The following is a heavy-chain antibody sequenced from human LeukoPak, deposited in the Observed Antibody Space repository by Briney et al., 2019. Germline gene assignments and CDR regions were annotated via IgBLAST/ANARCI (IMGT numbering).Heavy chain of an antibody. V-gene: IGHV1-3*01. J-gene: IGHJ4*02. Sequence: ASVKVSCKASGGTFSSYAISWVRQAPGQRLEWLGCINVATGNTKYSQKFQDRLTISRDTSASIAYMELSRLRSEDTAVYFCAREHDVLTGFGFDYWGQGTPVTVSS. CDR2: INVATGNT. CDR3: AREHDVLTGFGFDY. D-gene: IGHD3-9*01. CDR1: GGTFSSYA.